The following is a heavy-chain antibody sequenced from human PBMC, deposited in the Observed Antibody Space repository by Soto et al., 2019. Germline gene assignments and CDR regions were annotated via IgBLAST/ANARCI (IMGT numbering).Heavy chain of an antibody. V-gene: IGHV3-7*01. CDR3: ARDPLREDYGDYYYYGMDV. Sequence: GGSLRLSCAASGFTFSSYWMSWVRQAPGKGLEWVANIKQDGSEKYYVDSVKGRFTISRDNAKNSLYLQMNSLRAEDTAVYYCARDPLREDYGDYYYYGMDVWGQGTTVTVSS. J-gene: IGHJ6*02. CDR1: GFTFSSYW. D-gene: IGHD4-17*01. CDR2: IKQDGSEK.